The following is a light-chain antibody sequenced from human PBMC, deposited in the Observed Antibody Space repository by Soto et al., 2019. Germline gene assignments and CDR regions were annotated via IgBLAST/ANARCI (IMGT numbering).Light chain of an antibody. CDR2: GNC. Sequence: QSVLTQPPSVSGAPGQRVTISCTGSSSNIGAGYDVHWYQQLPGTAPKLLIYGNCNRPSGVPDRFSGSKSGTSASLAITGLRAEDEADYYCQSYDSSLSGWVFGGGTKVTVL. CDR1: SSNIGAGYD. V-gene: IGLV1-40*01. CDR3: QSYDSSLSGWV. J-gene: IGLJ3*02.